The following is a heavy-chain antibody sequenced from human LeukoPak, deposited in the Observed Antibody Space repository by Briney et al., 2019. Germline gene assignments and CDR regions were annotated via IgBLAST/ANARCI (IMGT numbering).Heavy chain of an antibody. Sequence: GGSLRLSCAASGFTFSSYGMHWVRQAPGRGLEWVAFIRYDGSNKYYADSVKGRFTISRDNSKNTLYLQMNSLRAEDTAVYYCAKDPSRRGSSGPSWGQGTLVTVSS. V-gene: IGHV3-30*02. CDR1: GFTFSSYG. CDR2: IRYDGSNK. D-gene: IGHD6-19*01. CDR3: AKDPSRRGSSGPS. J-gene: IGHJ4*02.